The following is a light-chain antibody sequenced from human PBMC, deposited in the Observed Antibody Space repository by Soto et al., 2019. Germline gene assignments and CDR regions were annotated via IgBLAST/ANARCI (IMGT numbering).Light chain of an antibody. CDR1: SSNIGSNY. CDR2: RNT. CDR3: CSYAGSSSYV. Sequence: QSVLTQPPSASGTPGHRVTVSCSGSSSNIGSNYVCWYQQLPGTAPKLLIYRNTQRPSGVPDRFSGSKSGTSASLAISGLRSEDEADYYCCSYAGSSSYVFGTGTKLTVL. J-gene: IGLJ1*01. V-gene: IGLV1-47*01.